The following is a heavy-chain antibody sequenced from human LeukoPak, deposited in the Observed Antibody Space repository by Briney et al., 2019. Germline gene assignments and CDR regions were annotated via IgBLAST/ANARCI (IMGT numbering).Heavy chain of an antibody. CDR2: IYHSGST. CDR1: GYSISSGYY. J-gene: IGHJ3*02. V-gene: IGHV4-38-2*01. CDR3: ARGDSGGDAFDI. D-gene: IGHD2-21*02. Sequence: SETLSLTCAVSGYSISSGYYWGWIRQPPGKGLEWIGSIYHSGSTYYNPSLKSRVTISVDTSKNQFSLKLSSVTAADTAVYYCARGDSGGDAFDIWGQGTMVTVSS.